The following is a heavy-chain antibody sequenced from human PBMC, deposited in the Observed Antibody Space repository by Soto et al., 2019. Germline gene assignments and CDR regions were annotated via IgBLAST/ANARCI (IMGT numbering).Heavy chain of an antibody. J-gene: IGHJ4*02. V-gene: IGHV4-39*01. CDR1: GGSISSSSYY. CDR2: IYHSGNT. Sequence: ASETLSLTCTVSGGSISSSSYYWGWIRQPPGKGLEWIGSIYHSGNTYYNPSLKSRVTISVDTAKNQFSLKLSSVTAADTAVYYWARQYYFGSGIYYNGPFVXWGKGTLDTVSS. CDR3: ARQYYFGSGIYYNGPFVX. D-gene: IGHD3-10*01.